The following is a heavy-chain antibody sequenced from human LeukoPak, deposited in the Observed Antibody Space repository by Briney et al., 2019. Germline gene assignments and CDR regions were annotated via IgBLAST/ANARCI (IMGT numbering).Heavy chain of an antibody. J-gene: IGHJ3*02. CDR3: AKESGDHFEAFDI. Sequence: GGSLRLSCAASGFTFSSYGMHGVREAPGKGLEWGALRRYDRTNKNYVDPVTGRFTISRDNSNNTLYLQMKSLGAEDTAVYYCAKESGDHFEAFDIWGQGTMVTVSS. CDR1: GFTFSSYG. CDR2: RRYDRTNK. D-gene: IGHD2-21*01. V-gene: IGHV3-30*02.